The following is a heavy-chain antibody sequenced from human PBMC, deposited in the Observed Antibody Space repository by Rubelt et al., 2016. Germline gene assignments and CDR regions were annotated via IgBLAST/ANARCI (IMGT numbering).Heavy chain of an antibody. CDR1: GFTVSSNY. V-gene: IGHV3-23*04. CDR2: ISGSGGST. D-gene: IGHD6-13*01. J-gene: IGHJ4*02. Sequence: EVQLVESGGGLIQPGGSLRLSCAASGFTVSSNYMSWVRQASGKGLECVSAISGSGGSTYYADSVMGRFTISRENSRNTLYLEMSSLRAEETAVYYCAKVGSSSWSHFNDYWGQGTLVTVSS. CDR3: AKVGSSSWSHFNDY.